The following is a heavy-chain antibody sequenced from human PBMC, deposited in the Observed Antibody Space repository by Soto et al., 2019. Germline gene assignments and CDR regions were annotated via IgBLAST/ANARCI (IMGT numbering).Heavy chain of an antibody. Sequence: QAQLVQSGVEMKNVGASVKVSCKASGYTFTSYGISWVRQAPGQGLEWMGWISGFNDDTNHAQKFQGRVTVTKDTSTSTAYMELRSLKSDDTDVYYCARSGSYYPARNWFGPWGQGTLVTVSS. D-gene: IGHD3-10*01. CDR3: ARSGSYYPARNWFGP. CDR2: ISGFNDDT. J-gene: IGHJ5*02. CDR1: GYTFTSYG. V-gene: IGHV1-18*01.